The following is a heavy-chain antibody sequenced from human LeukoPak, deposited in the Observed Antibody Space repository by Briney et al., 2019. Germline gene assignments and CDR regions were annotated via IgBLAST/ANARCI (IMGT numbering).Heavy chain of an antibody. CDR3: ARVDTAMPYDY. J-gene: IGHJ4*02. V-gene: IGHV3-30-3*01. CDR1: GFTFSSYA. D-gene: IGHD5-18*01. Sequence: GGSLRLSCAASGFTFSSYAMHWVRQAPGKGLEWVAVISYDGSNKYYADSVKGRFTISRDNSKNTQYLQMNSLRAEDTAVYYCARVDTAMPYDYWGQGTLVTVSS. CDR2: ISYDGSNK.